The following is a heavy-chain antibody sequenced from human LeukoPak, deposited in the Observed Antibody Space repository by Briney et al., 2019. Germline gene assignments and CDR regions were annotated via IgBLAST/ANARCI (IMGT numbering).Heavy chain of an antibody. CDR1: GFTFSSYE. CDR2: IYTGGST. CDR3: AREWMLSGGEGY. V-gene: IGHV3-66*01. Sequence: GGSLRLSCAASGFTFSSYEMNWVRQAPGKGLEWVSVIYTGGSTYYADSVKGRFTISRDNSKNTLYLQMNSLRAEDTAVYYCAREWMLSGGEGYWGQGTLVTVSS. J-gene: IGHJ4*02. D-gene: IGHD1-26*01.